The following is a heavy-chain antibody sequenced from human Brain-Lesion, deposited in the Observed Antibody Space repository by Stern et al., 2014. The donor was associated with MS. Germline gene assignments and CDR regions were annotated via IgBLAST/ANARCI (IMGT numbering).Heavy chain of an antibody. D-gene: IGHD1-26*01. CDR3: VRPDIMGTIWN. Sequence: QVQLVESGPGLVKPSETLSLTCTVSGGSITSSSYYWGWIRQPPGRGLEYIGTVYYTGSTFYDPSLKSRVTISVDTSKTQVALELTSVTAADTAVYYCVRPDIMGTIWNWGQGTLVTVSS. J-gene: IGHJ4*02. CDR1: GGSITSSSYY. CDR2: VYYTGST. V-gene: IGHV4-39*01.